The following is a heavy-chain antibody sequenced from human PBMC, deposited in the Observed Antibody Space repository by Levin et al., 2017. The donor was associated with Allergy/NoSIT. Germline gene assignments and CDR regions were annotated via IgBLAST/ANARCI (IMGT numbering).Heavy chain of an antibody. J-gene: IGHJ4*02. CDR3: AKRGYYDSSGEGFYFDY. CDR2: ISGGGGST. V-gene: IGHV3-23*01. Sequence: PGGSLRLSCAASGFTFSSYAMSWVRQAPGRGLEWVSAISGGGGSTYYADSVKGRFTISRDNSKNTLYLQMNSLRAEDTAAYYCAKRGYYDSSGEGFYFDYWGQGTLVTVSS. D-gene: IGHD3-22*01. CDR1: GFTFSSYA.